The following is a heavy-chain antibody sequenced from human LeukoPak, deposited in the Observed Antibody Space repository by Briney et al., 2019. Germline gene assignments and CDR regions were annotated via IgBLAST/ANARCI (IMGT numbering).Heavy chain of an antibody. J-gene: IGHJ5*02. CDR1: GGSISSYY. D-gene: IGHD6-25*01. V-gene: IGHV4-59*01. Sequence: ASETLSLTCTVSGGSISSYYWSWIRQPPGKGLEWIGYIYYSGSTNYNPSLKSRVTISVDTSKNQFSLKLSSVTAADTAVYYCARSALNWFDPWGQGTLVTVSS. CDR2: IYYSGST. CDR3: ARSALNWFDP.